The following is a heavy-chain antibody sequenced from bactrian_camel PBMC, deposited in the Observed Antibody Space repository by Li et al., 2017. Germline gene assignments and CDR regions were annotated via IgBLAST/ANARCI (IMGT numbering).Heavy chain of an antibody. Sequence: VQLVESGGGSVQAGGSLRLPCTASGNTDSIACLGWFRQVPGNEREEVASIYTRWGTLAYADSVKRRFTISHDNAKNTLYLEMVLLKPEDTAMYYCATKTGGSWFFSPDYNYWGQGTQ. J-gene: IGHJ4*01. CDR3: ATKTGGSWFFSPDYNY. CDR2: IYTRWGTL. CDR1: GNTDSIAC. V-gene: IGHV3S54*01. D-gene: IGHD6*01.